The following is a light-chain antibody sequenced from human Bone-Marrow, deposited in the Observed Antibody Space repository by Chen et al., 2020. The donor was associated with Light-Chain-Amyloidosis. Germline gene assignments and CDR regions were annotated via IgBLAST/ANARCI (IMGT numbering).Light chain of an antibody. J-gene: IGKJ1*01. CDR3: QQYNSYEGT. CDR2: DAS. Sequence: DIQMTQSPSTLSASVGDRVTITCRASQSISSWLAWYQQKPGKAPKLLIYDASSLESGVPSRFSGNGSGTEFTLTISSLQPDDFATYYCQQYNSYEGTFGQGTKVEIK. CDR1: QSISSW. V-gene: IGKV1-5*01.